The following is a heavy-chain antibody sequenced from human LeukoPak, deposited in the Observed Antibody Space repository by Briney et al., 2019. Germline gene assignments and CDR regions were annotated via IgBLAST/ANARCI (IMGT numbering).Heavy chain of an antibody. CDR3: AKDVQWLVPVY. Sequence: GGSLRLSCAASGFTFSGYGMYWVRQAPGKGLEWVAVISYDGNNKYYADSVKGRFTISRDNSKNTLYLQMNSLRTEDTAVYYCAKDVQWLVPVYWGQGTLVTVSS. CDR1: GFTFSGYG. D-gene: IGHD6-19*01. V-gene: IGHV3-30*18. CDR2: ISYDGNNK. J-gene: IGHJ4*02.